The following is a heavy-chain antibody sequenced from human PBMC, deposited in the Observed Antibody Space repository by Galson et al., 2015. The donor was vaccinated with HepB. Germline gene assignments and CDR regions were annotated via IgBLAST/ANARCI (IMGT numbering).Heavy chain of an antibody. CDR1: GFTFSSYA. D-gene: IGHD4-17*01. CDR3: ARGWEDGDYYPPFDY. J-gene: IGHJ4*02. CDR2: ISYDGINK. Sequence: SLRLSCAASGFTFSSYAMHWVRQAPGKGLEWVAIISYDGINKYYADSVKGRFTISRDNSKNTLYLQVNSLRAEDTAVYYCARGWEDGDYYPPFDYWGQGTVVNVSP. V-gene: IGHV3-30-3*01.